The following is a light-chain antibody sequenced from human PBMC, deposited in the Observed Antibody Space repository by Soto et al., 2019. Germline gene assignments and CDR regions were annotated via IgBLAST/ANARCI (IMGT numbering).Light chain of an antibody. CDR1: QSISNY. J-gene: IGKJ4*01. Sequence: DMEMTQSPSSLSASVGDRVTITCRASQSISNYLNWYQHKPGKVPKLLIYAASSLQSGVPTRFSCSGSGADFTLTINSLQPEDFATYYCQQSYGTPLTFGGGTKIESK. V-gene: IGKV1-39*01. CDR2: AAS. CDR3: QQSYGTPLT.